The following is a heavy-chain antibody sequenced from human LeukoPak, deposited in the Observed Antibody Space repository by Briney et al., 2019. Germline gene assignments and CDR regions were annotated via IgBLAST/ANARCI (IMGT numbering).Heavy chain of an antibody. CDR2: IYSGGST. CDR1: GFTVSSNY. D-gene: IGHD2-21*02. Sequence: GGSLRLSCAPSGFTVSSNYMSWGRQAPGKGLEWVSVIYSGGSTYYADSVKGRFTISRDNSKNTLYLQMNSLRAEDTAVYYCARGNEVTSLDYWGQGTLVTVSS. V-gene: IGHV3-53*01. CDR3: ARGNEVTSLDY. J-gene: IGHJ4*02.